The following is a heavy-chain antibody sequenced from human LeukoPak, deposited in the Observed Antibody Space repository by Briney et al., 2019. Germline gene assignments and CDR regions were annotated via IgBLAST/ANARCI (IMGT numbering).Heavy chain of an antibody. J-gene: IGHJ4*02. Sequence: PSETLSLTCSVSDDSITMYYWTWIRQPPGKGLEWIGYVDHTGSTNFNPSLNGRVSISRDTTKNLFSLKLSSVTAADTAVYYCARAPRGYCSGGSCYRGYFDYWGQGTLVTVSS. CDR1: DDSITMYY. CDR3: ARAPRGYCSGGSCYRGYFDY. D-gene: IGHD2-15*01. V-gene: IGHV4-59*01. CDR2: VDHTGST.